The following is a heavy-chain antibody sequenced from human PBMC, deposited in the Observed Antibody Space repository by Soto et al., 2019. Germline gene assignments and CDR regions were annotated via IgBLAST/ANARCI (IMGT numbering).Heavy chain of an antibody. D-gene: IGHD3-3*01. CDR2: MNPNSGNT. CDR1: GYTFTSYD. J-gene: IGHJ6*04. Sequence: GASVKVSCKASGYTFTSYDINWVRQATGQGLEWMGWMNPNSGNTGYAQKFQGRVTMTRNTSISTAYMELSSLRSEDTAVYYCARLSITIFGVVIIGMDVWGKGTTVTVSS. CDR3: ARLSITIFGVVIIGMDV. V-gene: IGHV1-8*01.